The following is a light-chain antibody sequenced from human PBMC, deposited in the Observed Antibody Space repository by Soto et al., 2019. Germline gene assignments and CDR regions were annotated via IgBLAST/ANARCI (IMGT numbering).Light chain of an antibody. J-gene: IGKJ4*01. V-gene: IGKV1-39*01. CDR1: QGISTF. CDR2: TAS. CDR3: HQSYSMPLT. Sequence: DIQMTQSPSSLSASVGDRVTITCRTSQGISTFLNWYQPKPGTAPKLLIYTASSLQTGVPSRFSGGGSGTDFTLTISSLQPEHFATYYCHQSYSMPLTFGGGTKVDIK.